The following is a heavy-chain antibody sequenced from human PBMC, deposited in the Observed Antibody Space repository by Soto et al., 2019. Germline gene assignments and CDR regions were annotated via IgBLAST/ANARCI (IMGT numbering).Heavy chain of an antibody. J-gene: IGHJ6*03. D-gene: IGHD2-8*02. Sequence: GGSLRLSCAASGFTFSSYAMSWVRQAPGKGLEWVSAISGSGGSTYYADSVKGRFTISRDNSKSELYLQMNSLRAEDTAVYFCAKGEGSRTATCRPSYYYYMDVWGKGTTVTVSS. CDR3: AKGEGSRTATCRPSYYYYMDV. CDR1: GFTFSSYA. V-gene: IGHV3-23*01. CDR2: ISGSGGST.